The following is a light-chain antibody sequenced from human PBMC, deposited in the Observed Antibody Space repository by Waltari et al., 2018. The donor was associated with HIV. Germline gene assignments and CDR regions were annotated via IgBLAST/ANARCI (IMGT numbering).Light chain of an antibody. V-gene: IGLV2-8*01. CDR2: EVS. CDR1: SSDIGLYNF. CDR3: FSYAGNNYLL. J-gene: IGLJ2*01. Sequence: QSALTQPPSAPGSPGPPVTISCAGTSSDIGLYNFVSWYQHHPGKAPKLMLSEVSRRPSGVPDRFAGSKSGNTASLTVSGLQAEDEAAYYCFSYAGNNYLLFGGGTKLTVL.